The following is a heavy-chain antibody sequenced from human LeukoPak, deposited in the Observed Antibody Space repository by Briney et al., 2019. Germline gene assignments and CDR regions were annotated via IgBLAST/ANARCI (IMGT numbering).Heavy chain of an antibody. CDR2: ISSSSSYI. CDR1: GFTFSSYS. Sequence: GGCLRLSRAASGFTFSSYSLNCVRQAPGKGLEWVSSISSSSSYIYYADSLKGRFTISRDNAKNSLYLQMNSLRAEDTAGYYCARQSSAYCGSDCYWASYYYYYYMDVWGKGTTVTVSS. D-gene: IGHD2-21*02. J-gene: IGHJ6*03. V-gene: IGHV3-21*01. CDR3: ARQSSAYCGSDCYWASYYYYYYMDV.